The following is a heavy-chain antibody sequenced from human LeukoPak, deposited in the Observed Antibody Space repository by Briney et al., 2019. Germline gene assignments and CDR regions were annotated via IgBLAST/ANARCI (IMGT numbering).Heavy chain of an antibody. CDR3: ARRDGYCSSTSCYADYYYGMDV. CDR1: GYSFTSYW. V-gene: IGHV5-51*01. Sequence: NAGESLKISCKGSGYSFTSYWIGWVRQMPGKGLEWMGIIYPGDSDTTYSPSFQGQVTISADKSISTAYLQWSSLKASDTAMYYCARRDGYCSSTSCYADYYYGMDVWGQGTTVTASS. D-gene: IGHD2-2*01. J-gene: IGHJ6*02. CDR2: IYPGDSDT.